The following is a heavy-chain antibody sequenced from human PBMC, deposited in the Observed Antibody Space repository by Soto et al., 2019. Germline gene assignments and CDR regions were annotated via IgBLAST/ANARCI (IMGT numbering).Heavy chain of an antibody. CDR3: ASVTFGGVVLAH. J-gene: IGHJ4*02. D-gene: IGHD3-16*01. CDR2: IYYTGST. CDR1: GGSVSSESHY. V-gene: IGHV4-61*01. Sequence: NPSETLSLTYTVSGGSVSSESHYWSWIRQTPGKGLEWIGYIYYTGSTNYNPSLKRRVTISVDTSKKQISPNLTSVTDADTAVYFCASVTFGGVVLAHWGQGTLVTVSS.